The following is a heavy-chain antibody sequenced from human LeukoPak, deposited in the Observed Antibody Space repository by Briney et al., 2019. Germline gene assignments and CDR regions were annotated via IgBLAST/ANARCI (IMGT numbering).Heavy chain of an antibody. CDR2: ISYDGSNK. D-gene: IGHD1-26*01. J-gene: IGHJ4*02. V-gene: IGHV3-30-3*01. Sequence: GGSLRLSCAASGFTFSNYAMSWVRQAPGKGLEWVAVISYDGSNKYYADSVKGRFTISRDNSKNTLYLQMNSLRAEDTAVYYCASSSPYSGSPIDYWGRGTLVTVSS. CDR1: GFTFSNYA. CDR3: ASSSPYSGSPIDY.